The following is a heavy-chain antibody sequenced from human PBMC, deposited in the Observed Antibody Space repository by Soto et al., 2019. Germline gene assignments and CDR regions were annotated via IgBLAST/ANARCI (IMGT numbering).Heavy chain of an antibody. J-gene: IGHJ5*02. CDR1: GFTFSSYA. V-gene: IGHV3-23*01. Sequence: EVQLLESGGGLVQPGGSLRLSCAASGFTFSSYAMSWVRQAPGKGLEWVSAISGSGGSTYYADSVKGRSTISRDNSIHTLYLQMSRLRAEDTAVYYCAKVQVVWTKPSNSNWFDPSGQGPMVTVSS. CDR3: AKVQVVWTKPSNSNWFDP. CDR2: ISGSGGST. D-gene: IGHD2-15*01.